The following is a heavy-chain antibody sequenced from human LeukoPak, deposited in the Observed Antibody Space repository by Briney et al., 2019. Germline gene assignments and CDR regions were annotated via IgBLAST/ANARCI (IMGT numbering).Heavy chain of an antibody. CDR1: GGSISSSSYY. D-gene: IGHD6-19*01. Sequence: SETLSLTCTVSGGSISSSSYYWGWIRQPPGKGLEWIGTFYYTGSTGSTYYNPSLKSRVTISVDTSKSQFSLKLSSVTAADTAVYYCLTDPHSNAWYGGAFDYWGQGTLVTVSS. J-gene: IGHJ4*02. CDR3: LTDPHSNAWYGGAFDY. V-gene: IGHV4-39*01. CDR2: FYYTGSTGST.